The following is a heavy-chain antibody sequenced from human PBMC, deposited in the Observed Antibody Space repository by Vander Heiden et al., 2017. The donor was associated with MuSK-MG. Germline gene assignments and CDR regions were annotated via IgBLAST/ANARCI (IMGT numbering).Heavy chain of an antibody. D-gene: IGHD2-15*01. V-gene: IGHV4-38-2*02. CDR3: SRVGPLQPPYHYYLDMEV. CDR2: VYHGGSA. Sequence: QVRLQESGPGLVKSSETLSLTCSASGFSISNGYYWGWIRQPPGKGLEWVGSVYHGGSAYYNPSLKSRLTMSPDLLRNQFSLKLRYVKAADTAVYYCSRVGPLQPPYHYYLDMEVWGQGTKGNVSS. J-gene: IGHJ6*02. CDR1: GFSISNGYY.